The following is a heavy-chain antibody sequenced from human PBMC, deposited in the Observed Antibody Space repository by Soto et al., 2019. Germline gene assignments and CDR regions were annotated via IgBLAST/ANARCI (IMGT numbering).Heavy chain of an antibody. CDR1: GGSISTVNYW. D-gene: IGHD7-27*01. CDR3: ARGPSGDKVDS. V-gene: IGHV4-30-4*01. CDR2: IYNGGST. J-gene: IGHJ4*02. Sequence: QVQLQESGPGLVKPSQTLSLTCTVSGGSISTVNYWWSWIRQSPDMGLEWIGHIYNGGSTDNNPSLVSRVTMSVDTSMNQLSLTLSSVSAADTAVYYCARGPSGDKVDSWGQGTLVTVSS.